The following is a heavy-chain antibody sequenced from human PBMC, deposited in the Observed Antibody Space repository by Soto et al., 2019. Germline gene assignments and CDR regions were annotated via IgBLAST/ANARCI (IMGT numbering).Heavy chain of an antibody. Sequence: SXTLSLTCAVYGGSFSGYYCSWIFQPPGKGLEWIGEINHSGSTNYNPSLKSRVTISVDTSKSQFSLKLSSVTAAETAVYYCARGRTTVTQRRSNWFDPWGQGTLVTVSS. CDR1: GGSFSGYY. V-gene: IGHV4-34*01. CDR2: INHSGST. D-gene: IGHD4-17*01. CDR3: ARGRTTVTQRRSNWFDP. J-gene: IGHJ5*02.